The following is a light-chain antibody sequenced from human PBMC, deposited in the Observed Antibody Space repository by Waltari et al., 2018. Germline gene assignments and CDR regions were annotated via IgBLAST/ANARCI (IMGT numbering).Light chain of an antibody. Sequence: EIVLTQSPGTLSLSPGERATLSCRASQSVSSSYLAWYQQKPCQAPRLLIYGASSRATGIPDRFSGSGSGTDFTLTISRLEPEDCAVYYCQQYGSSPKTFGQGTKVEIK. CDR1: QSVSSSY. CDR2: GAS. V-gene: IGKV3-20*01. CDR3: QQYGSSPKT. J-gene: IGKJ1*01.